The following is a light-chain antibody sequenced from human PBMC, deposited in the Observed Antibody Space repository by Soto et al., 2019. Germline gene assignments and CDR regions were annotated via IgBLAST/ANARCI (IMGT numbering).Light chain of an antibody. CDR2: ATS. V-gene: IGKV3-15*01. CDR1: QSINGN. J-gene: IGKJ1*01. CDR3: QQYQNLWT. Sequence: EIVLTQSPGTLSLSPGERATLSCRASQSINGNLAWYQRKPGQAPRLLMYATSSSATGIPARFSGSGSGTEFTLTINSLQSEDFAVYYCQQYQNLWTFGQGTKVDIK.